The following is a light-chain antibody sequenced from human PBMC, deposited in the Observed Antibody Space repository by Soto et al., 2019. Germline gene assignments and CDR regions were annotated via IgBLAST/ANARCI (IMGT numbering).Light chain of an antibody. V-gene: IGKV3D-15*01. J-gene: IGKJ5*01. Sequence: EVVMTQFPATLSVSPGDRVTLSCRASQSVTTNLAWSQQTPGQAPRLLIFDASARAVGIPGRFSGSKSGTEFTLTISSLQPEDFAVYYCQQYNNWPPITFGQGTRLEIK. CDR2: DAS. CDR1: QSVTTN. CDR3: QQYNNWPPIT.